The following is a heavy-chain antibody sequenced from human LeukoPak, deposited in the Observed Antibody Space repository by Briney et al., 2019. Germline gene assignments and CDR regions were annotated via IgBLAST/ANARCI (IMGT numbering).Heavy chain of an antibody. V-gene: IGHV3-9*01. J-gene: IGHJ4*02. Sequence: GGSLRLSCAASGFTFDDYAMHWVRQAPGKGLEWVSGISWNSGSIGYADSVKGRFTTSRDNAKNSLYLQMNSLRAEDTALYYCAKLDYWGQGTLVTVSS. CDR1: GFTFDDYA. CDR3: AKLDY. CDR2: ISWNSGSI.